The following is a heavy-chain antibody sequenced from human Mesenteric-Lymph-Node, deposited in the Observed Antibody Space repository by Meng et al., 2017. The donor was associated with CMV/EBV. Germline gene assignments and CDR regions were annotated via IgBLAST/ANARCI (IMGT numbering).Heavy chain of an antibody. V-gene: IGHV3-7*01. CDR3: ARDSSGYYHFDY. CDR1: GFTFSSYW. CDR2: IKQDGSEK. Sequence: GESLKISCAASGFTFSSYWMSWVRQAPGKGLEWVANIKQDGSEKYYVDSVKGRFTISRDNAKNSLYLQMNSLRAEDTAVYYCARDSSGYYHFDYWGQGTLVTVSS. D-gene: IGHD3-22*01. J-gene: IGHJ4*02.